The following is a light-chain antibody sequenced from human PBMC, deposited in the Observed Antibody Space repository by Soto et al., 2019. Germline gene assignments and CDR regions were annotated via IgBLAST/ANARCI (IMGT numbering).Light chain of an antibody. CDR1: QDVGTS. Sequence: DIQMTQSPSSVSASVGDTVIITCRASQDVGTSLAWFQQKPGTDPKLLIYDVSTLEREVPSRFSGTGSGTDFTFIINNLQPEDFATYYCQQANAFPTFGGGTKV. J-gene: IGKJ4*01. CDR3: QQANAFPT. CDR2: DVS. V-gene: IGKV1-12*01.